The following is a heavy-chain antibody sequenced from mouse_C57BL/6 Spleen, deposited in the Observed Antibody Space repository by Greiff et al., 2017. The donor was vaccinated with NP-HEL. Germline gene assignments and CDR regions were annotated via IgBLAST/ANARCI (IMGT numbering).Heavy chain of an antibody. J-gene: IGHJ2*01. CDR2: ISSGGSYT. D-gene: IGHD2-1*01. Sequence: EVRLVESGGDLVKPGGSLKLSCAASGFTFSSYGMSWVRQTPDKRLEWVATISSGGSYTYYPDSVKGRFTISRDNAKNTLYLQMSSRKSEDTAMYYCASLPDYWGQGTTLTVSS. CDR3: ASLPDY. V-gene: IGHV5-6*01. CDR1: GFTFSSYG.